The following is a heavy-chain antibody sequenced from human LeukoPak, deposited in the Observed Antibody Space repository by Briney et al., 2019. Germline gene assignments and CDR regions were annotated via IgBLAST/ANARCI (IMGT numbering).Heavy chain of an antibody. CDR3: ARDSTYDILTTPPDY. Sequence: GRSLRLSCAASGFTFSSYAMHWVRQAPGKGLEWVAVISYDGSNKYYADSVKGRFTISRDNSKNTLYLQMNSLRAEDTAVYYCARDSTYDILTTPPDYWGQGTLVTVSS. CDR2: ISYDGSNK. V-gene: IGHV3-30*04. D-gene: IGHD3-9*01. CDR1: GFTFSSYA. J-gene: IGHJ4*02.